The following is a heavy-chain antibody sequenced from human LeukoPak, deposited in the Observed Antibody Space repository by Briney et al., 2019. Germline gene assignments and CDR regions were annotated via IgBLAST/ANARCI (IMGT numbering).Heavy chain of an antibody. V-gene: IGHV3-23*01. Sequence: GGSLRLSCAASGFTFNNYAMSWVRQAPGRGLEWVSTVSGCGAIAYYTDSNKGRFTISRDNSKNTLFLEMNSLRVEDTAVYYCAKGRGFRVWDPWDNLGQGTLITVSS. CDR1: GFTFNNYA. J-gene: IGHJ4*02. CDR2: VSGCGAIA. CDR3: AKGRGFRVWDPWDN. D-gene: IGHD3-16*01.